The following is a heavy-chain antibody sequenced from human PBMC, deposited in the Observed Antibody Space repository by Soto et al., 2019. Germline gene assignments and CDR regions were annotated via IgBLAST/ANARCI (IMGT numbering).Heavy chain of an antibody. CDR2: IYYSGST. J-gene: IGHJ5*02. V-gene: IGHV4-30-4*01. CDR1: GGSISSGDYY. D-gene: IGHD2-15*01. CDR3: ARSGVVVAAVNWFDP. Sequence: SETLSLTCTVSGGSISSGDYYWSWIRHPPGKGLEWIGYIYYSGSTYYNPSLKSRVTISVDTSKNQFSLKLSSVTAADTAVYYCARSGVVVAAVNWFDPWGQGTLVTVSS.